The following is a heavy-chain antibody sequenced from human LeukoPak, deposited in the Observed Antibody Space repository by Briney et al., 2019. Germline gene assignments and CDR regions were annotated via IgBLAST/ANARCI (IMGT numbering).Heavy chain of an antibody. CDR2: IRYDGSNK. Sequence: GGSLRLSCAASGFTFSSYGMHWVRQAPGKGLEWVAFIRYDGSNKYYADSVKGRFTISRDNSTNTVYLQMNSLRAEDTAVYYCARLYSSSWYNSRRTWFDPWGQGTLVTVSS. CDR1: GFTFSSYG. J-gene: IGHJ5*02. D-gene: IGHD6-13*01. CDR3: ARLYSSSWYNSRRTWFDP. V-gene: IGHV3-30*02.